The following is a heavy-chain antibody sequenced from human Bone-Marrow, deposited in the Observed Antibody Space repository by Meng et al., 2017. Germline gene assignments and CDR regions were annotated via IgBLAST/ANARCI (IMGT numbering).Heavy chain of an antibody. V-gene: IGHV3-21*01. D-gene: IGHD2-21*02. CDR1: GYTFTRHL. J-gene: IGHJ5*02. CDR3: ARDPLYCGGDCSINWFDP. CDR2: ISSSSSYI. Sequence: SCKASGYTFTRHLIHWVRQAPGKGLEWVSSISSSSSYIYYADSVKGRFTISRDNAKNSLYLQMNSLRAEDTAVYYCARDPLYCGGDCSINWFDPWGQGTLVTVSS.